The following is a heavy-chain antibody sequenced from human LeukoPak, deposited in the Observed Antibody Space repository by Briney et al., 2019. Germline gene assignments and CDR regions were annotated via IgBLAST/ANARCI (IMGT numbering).Heavy chain of an antibody. Sequence: GGSLRLSCAASGFTFSDYYMSWIRQAPGKGLEWVSYISSSGSTIYYADSVKGRSTISRDNAKNSLYLQMNSLRAEDTAVYYCAREEGLFDYVWGSYRQYYFDYWGQGTLVTVSS. J-gene: IGHJ4*02. V-gene: IGHV3-11*01. CDR3: AREEGLFDYVWGSYRQYYFDY. CDR1: GFTFSDYY. CDR2: ISSSGSTI. D-gene: IGHD3-16*02.